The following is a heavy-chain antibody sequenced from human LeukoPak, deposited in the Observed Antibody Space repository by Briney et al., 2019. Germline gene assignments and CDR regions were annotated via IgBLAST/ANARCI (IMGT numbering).Heavy chain of an antibody. D-gene: IGHD3-10*01. V-gene: IGHV3-33*01. J-gene: IGHJ5*02. CDR3: ARGHGEWFGELGDWFDP. Sequence: PGRSLRLSCAASGFTFSSYGMHWVRQAPGKGLEWVAVIWYDGSNKYYADSVKGRFTISRDNCKNTLYLQMNSLRAEDTAVYYCARGHGEWFGELGDWFDPWGQGTLVTVSS. CDR1: GFTFSSYG. CDR2: IWYDGSNK.